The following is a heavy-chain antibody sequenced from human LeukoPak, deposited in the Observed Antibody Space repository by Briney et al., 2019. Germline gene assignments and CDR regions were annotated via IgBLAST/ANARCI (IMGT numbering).Heavy chain of an antibody. CDR3: ARGGTAMVLYYFDY. J-gene: IGHJ4*02. CDR1: GFTFSSYS. V-gene: IGHV3-30*03. D-gene: IGHD5-18*01. Sequence: GGSLRLSCAASGFTFSSYSMNWVRQAPGKGLEWVAVISYDGSNKYYADSVKGRFTISRDNSKNTLYLQMNSLRAEDTAVYYCARGGTAMVLYYFDYWGQGTLVTVSS. CDR2: ISYDGSNK.